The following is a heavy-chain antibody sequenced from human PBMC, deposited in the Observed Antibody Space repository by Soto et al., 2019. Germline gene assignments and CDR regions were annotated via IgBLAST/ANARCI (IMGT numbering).Heavy chain of an antibody. V-gene: IGHV1-69*19. CDR1: GGTFSSYA. D-gene: IGHD6-13*01. CDR2: IIPIFGTA. J-gene: IGHJ4*02. Sequence: QVQLVQSGAEVKKPGSSVKVSCKASGGTFSSYAISWVRQAPGQGLEWMGGIIPIFGTANYAQKFQGRVTITADETTSTAYMELSSLRSEDTAVYYCARECPPGLAAAAKFSTGTLDYWGQGTLVTVSS. CDR3: ARECPPGLAAAAKFSTGTLDY.